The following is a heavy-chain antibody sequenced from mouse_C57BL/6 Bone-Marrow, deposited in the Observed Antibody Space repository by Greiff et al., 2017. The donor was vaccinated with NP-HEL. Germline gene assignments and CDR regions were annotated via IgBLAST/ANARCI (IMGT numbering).Heavy chain of an antibody. V-gene: IGHV3-6*01. J-gene: IGHJ2*01. CDR2: ISYDGSN. D-gene: IGHD1-1*01. Sequence: EVKLQESGPGLVKPSQSLSLTCSVTGYSITSGYYWNWIRQFPGNKLEWMGYISYDGSNNYNPSLKNRISITRDTSKNQFFLKLNSVTTEDTATYYCAREHYGYYFDYWGQGTTLTVSS. CDR1: GYSITSGYY. CDR3: AREHYGYYFDY.